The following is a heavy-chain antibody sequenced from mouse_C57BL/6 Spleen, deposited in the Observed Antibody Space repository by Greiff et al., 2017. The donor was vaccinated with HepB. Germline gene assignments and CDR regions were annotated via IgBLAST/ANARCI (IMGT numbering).Heavy chain of an antibody. CDR2: IDPSDSET. CDR3: ARYPLHYYGSSYFDY. D-gene: IGHD1-1*01. CDR1: GYTFTSYW. J-gene: IGHJ2*01. V-gene: IGHV1-52*01. Sequence: QVHVKQPGAELVRPGSSVKLSCKASGYTFTSYWMHWVKQRPIQGLEWIGNIDPSDSETHYNQKFKDKATLTVDKSSSTAYMQLSSLTSEDSAVYYCARYPLHYYGSSYFDYWGQGTTLTVSS.